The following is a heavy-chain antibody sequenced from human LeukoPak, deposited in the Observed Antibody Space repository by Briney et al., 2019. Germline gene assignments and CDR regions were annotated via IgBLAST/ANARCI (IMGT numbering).Heavy chain of an antibody. J-gene: IGHJ3*02. D-gene: IGHD3-22*01. CDR1: GYSFTSYW. V-gene: IGHV5-51*01. Sequence: GESLKISCKGSGYSFTSYWIGWVLQMPGKGLEWMVIIYPGDSDTRYSPSFQGQVTISADKSISTAYLQWSSLKASDTAMYYCARPLAYYYDSSGYDAFDIWAKGQWSPSLQ. CDR2: IYPGDSDT. CDR3: ARPLAYYYDSSGYDAFDI.